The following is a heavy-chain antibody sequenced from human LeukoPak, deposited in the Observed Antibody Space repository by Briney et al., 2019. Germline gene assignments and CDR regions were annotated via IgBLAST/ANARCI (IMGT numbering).Heavy chain of an antibody. Sequence: ASVKVSCKASGYTFTSYDINWVRQATGQGLEWMGWMNPNRGNTGYAQKFQGRVTMTRNTSINKAYMELSSLRSEDTAVYYCASAHPGGSYESMDVWGQGTTVTVSS. J-gene: IGHJ6*02. CDR2: MNPNRGNT. V-gene: IGHV1-8*01. D-gene: IGHD1-26*01. CDR3: ASAHPGGSYESMDV. CDR1: GYTFTSYD.